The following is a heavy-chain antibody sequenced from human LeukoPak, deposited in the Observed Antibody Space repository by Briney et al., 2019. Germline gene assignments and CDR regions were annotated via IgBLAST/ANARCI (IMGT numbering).Heavy chain of an antibody. CDR1: GGSISSSSYY. Sequence: SETLSLTCTVSGGSISSSSYYWGWIRQPPGKGLEWIGSIYYSGSTYYNPSLKSRVTISVDTSKNQFSLKLSSVTAADTAVYYCATLALIVLIESAPVPDIWGQGTMVTVSS. J-gene: IGHJ3*02. D-gene: IGHD2-8*01. V-gene: IGHV4-39*01. CDR2: IYYSGST. CDR3: ATLALIVLIESAPVPDI.